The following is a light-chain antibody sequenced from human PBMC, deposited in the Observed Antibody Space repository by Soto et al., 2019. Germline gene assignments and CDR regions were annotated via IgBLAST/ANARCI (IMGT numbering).Light chain of an antibody. CDR2: GNS. J-gene: IGLJ1*01. Sequence: QSVLTQPPSVSGAPGQRVTISCTGSSSNIGAGYDVHWYQQLPGTAPKLLIYGNSNRPSGVPDRFSGSKSGTSASLAITGLQADDEADYYCHSYDGSLSGYVFGTGTKLTVL. V-gene: IGLV1-40*01. CDR1: SSNIGAGYD. CDR3: HSYDGSLSGYV.